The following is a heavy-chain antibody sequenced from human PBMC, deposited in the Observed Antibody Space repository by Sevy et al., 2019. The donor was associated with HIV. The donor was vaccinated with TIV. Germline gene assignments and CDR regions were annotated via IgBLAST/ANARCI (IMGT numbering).Heavy chain of an antibody. CDR1: GFIFSSYA. Sequence: GESLKISCAASGFIFSSYAMHWVRQAPGKGLEWVAVISNDARNKYYVDSVKGRFTISRDNSESTLYLQMNSLRAEDTAVYYCAKERFYYDSSDYSPVYFFDYWGQGTLVTVSS. CDR2: ISNDARNK. J-gene: IGHJ4*02. CDR3: AKERFYYDSSDYSPVYFFDY. V-gene: IGHV3-30*04. D-gene: IGHD3-22*01.